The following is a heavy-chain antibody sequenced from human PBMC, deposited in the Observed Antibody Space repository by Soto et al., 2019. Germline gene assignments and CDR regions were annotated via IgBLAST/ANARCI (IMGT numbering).Heavy chain of an antibody. CDR2: INTNSGGT. J-gene: IGHJ1*01. CDR1: GSAFPDSS. CDR3: GRDFGSGHADV. D-gene: IGHD1-26*01. V-gene: IGHV1-2*02. Sequence: ASVKVSCKASGSAFPDSSLHWVRQAPGQGLEWMGWINTNSGGTYLAQRFQGRVTMTRDTSISTAYMELSRLRASDTAMYFCGRDFGSGHADVWGQGTLVTVSS.